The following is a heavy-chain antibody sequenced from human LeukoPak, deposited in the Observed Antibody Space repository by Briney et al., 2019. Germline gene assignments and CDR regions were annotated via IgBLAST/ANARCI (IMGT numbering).Heavy chain of an antibody. CDR2: ISGSGGST. Sequence: GGSLRLSCAASGFTFSSYAMSWVRQAPGKGLEWVSAISGSGGSTYYADSVKGRFTISRDNSKNTLYLQMNSLRAEDTAVYYCAKTLREDIVVVVAATPAFDIWGQGTMVTVSS. J-gene: IGHJ3*02. CDR3: AKTLREDIVVVVAATPAFDI. CDR1: GFTFSSYA. D-gene: IGHD2-15*01. V-gene: IGHV3-23*01.